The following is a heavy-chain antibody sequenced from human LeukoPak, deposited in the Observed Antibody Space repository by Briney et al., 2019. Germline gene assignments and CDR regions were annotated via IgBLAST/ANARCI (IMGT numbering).Heavy chain of an antibody. Sequence: ASVKVSCKASGYTFTSYDINWVRQATGQGLEWMGWMNPNSGNTGYAQKFQGRVTMTRNTSISTAYMELSRLRSDDTAVYYCATLALRYCSGGSCYSIDAFDIWGQGTMVTVSS. CDR1: GYTFTSYD. V-gene: IGHV1-8*01. J-gene: IGHJ3*02. D-gene: IGHD2-15*01. CDR3: ATLALRYCSGGSCYSIDAFDI. CDR2: MNPNSGNT.